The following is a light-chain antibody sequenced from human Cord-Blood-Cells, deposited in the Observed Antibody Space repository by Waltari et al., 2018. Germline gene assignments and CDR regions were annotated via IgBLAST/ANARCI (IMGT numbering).Light chain of an antibody. Sequence: DIVMTQSPLSLPVTPGEPASLSCRSRQSLLHSNGYNYLDWYLQKPGHSPQLLIYLGSNRASGVPDRFSGSGSGTDFTLKISRVEAEDVGVYYCMQALQTPLTFGGGTKVEIK. V-gene: IGKV2-28*01. CDR3: MQALQTPLT. J-gene: IGKJ4*01. CDR1: QSLLHSNGYNY. CDR2: LGS.